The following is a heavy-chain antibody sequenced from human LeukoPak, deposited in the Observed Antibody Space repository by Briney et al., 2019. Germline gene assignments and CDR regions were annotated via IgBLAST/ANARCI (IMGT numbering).Heavy chain of an antibody. CDR3: AKEKWRVSLEYLDY. Sequence: PGGSLRLSCAASGFTFSSYGMHWVRQAPGKGLEWVAFIRYDGSNKYYADSVKGRFTISRDNSKNTLYLQMNSLRVEDTAVYYCAKEKWRVSLEYLDYWGQGTLVTVSS. V-gene: IGHV3-30*02. D-gene: IGHD6-19*01. CDR1: GFTFSSYG. CDR2: IRYDGSNK. J-gene: IGHJ4*02.